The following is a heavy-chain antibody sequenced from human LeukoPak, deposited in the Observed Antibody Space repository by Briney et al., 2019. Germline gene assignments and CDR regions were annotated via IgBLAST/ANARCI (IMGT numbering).Heavy chain of an antibody. Sequence: PSETLSPTCTVSGGSISSYYWSWIRQPPGKGLEWIGYIYFTGSTNYNPSLKSRVTMSVDTSNNQFSLKLSSVTAADTAVYYCARRYCTDGVCYLVSWGQGTLVTVSS. J-gene: IGHJ5*02. CDR1: GGSISSYY. D-gene: IGHD2-8*01. CDR2: IYFTGST. V-gene: IGHV4-59*12. CDR3: ARRYCTDGVCYLVS.